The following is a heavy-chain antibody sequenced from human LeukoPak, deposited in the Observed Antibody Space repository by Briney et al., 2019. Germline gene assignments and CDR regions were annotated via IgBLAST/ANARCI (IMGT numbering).Heavy chain of an antibody. J-gene: IGHJ6*02. D-gene: IGHD6-19*01. CDR1: GFTVSSNY. V-gene: IGHV3-53*01. CDR3: ARGYSSGWFTPSRNYYYGMDV. CDR2: IYSGGST. Sequence: PGGSLRLSCAASGFTVSSNYMSWVRQAPGKGLEWVSVIYSGGSTYYADSVKGRFTISRDNSKNTLYLQMNSLRAEDTAVYYCARGYSSGWFTPSRNYYYGMDVWGQGTTVTVSS.